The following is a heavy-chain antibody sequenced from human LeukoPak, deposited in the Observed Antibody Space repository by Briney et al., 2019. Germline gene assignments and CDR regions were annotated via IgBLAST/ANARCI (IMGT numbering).Heavy chain of an antibody. Sequence: PGGSLRLSCAASGFTFSSYAMSWARQAPGKGLEWVSAISGSGGSTYYADSVKGRFTISRDNSKNTLYLEMNSLRAEDTAVYYCAKGGGSYSGFDIWGHGTMVTVS. V-gene: IGHV3-23*01. D-gene: IGHD1-26*01. J-gene: IGHJ3*02. CDR1: GFTFSSYA. CDR3: AKGGGSYSGFDI. CDR2: ISGSGGST.